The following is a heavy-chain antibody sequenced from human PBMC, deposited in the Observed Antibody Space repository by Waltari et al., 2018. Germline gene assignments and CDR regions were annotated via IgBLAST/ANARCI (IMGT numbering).Heavy chain of an antibody. D-gene: IGHD2-21*02. J-gene: IGHJ3*02. Sequence: QVQLPESGPGLAKPSETLSLTCAVSGYSICGCYYLGWIRHTQGKGLEWIGSIYHSGSTYYNPSLKSRVTISVDTSKNQFSLKLSSVTAADTAVYYCARHVRDLTALDAFDIWGQGTMVTVSS. CDR3: ARHVRDLTALDAFDI. CDR2: IYHSGST. CDR1: GYSICGCYY. V-gene: IGHV4-38-2*01.